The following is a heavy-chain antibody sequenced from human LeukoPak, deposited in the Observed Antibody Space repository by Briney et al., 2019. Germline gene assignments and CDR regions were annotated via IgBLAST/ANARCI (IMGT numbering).Heavy chain of an antibody. CDR1: GFTFGDYA. J-gene: IGHJ4*02. Sequence: GGSLRLSCTASGFTFGDYAMSWFRQAPGKGLEWVGFIRSKAYGGTTEYAASVKGRFTISRDDSKSIAYLQMNSLRAEDTAVYYCAKEGGRIVVVPLDYWGQGTLVTVSS. CDR2: IRSKAYGGTT. CDR3: AKEGGRIVVVPLDY. V-gene: IGHV3-49*03. D-gene: IGHD2-2*01.